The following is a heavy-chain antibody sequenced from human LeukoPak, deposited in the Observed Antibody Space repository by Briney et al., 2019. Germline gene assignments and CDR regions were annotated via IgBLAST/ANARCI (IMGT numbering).Heavy chain of an antibody. J-gene: IGHJ6*02. Sequence: SETLSLTCAVYGGSFSGYYWSWIRQPPGKGLEWIGEINHSGSTNYNPSIKSRVTISVDTSKNQFSLKLSSVTAADTAVYYCARDIVVVPAANRAYYYYYGMDVWGQGTTVTVSS. V-gene: IGHV4-34*01. CDR2: INHSGST. D-gene: IGHD2-2*01. CDR1: GGSFSGYY. CDR3: ARDIVVVPAANRAYYYYYGMDV.